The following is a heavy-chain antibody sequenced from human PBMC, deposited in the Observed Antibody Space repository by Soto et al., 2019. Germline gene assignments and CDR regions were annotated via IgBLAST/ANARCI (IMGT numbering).Heavy chain of an antibody. D-gene: IGHD3-3*01. CDR2: FDPEDDET. Sequence: QVQLVQSGAEVKKPGASVKVSCKVSGYSLTELSMHWVRQAPGKGIKWMGGFDPEDDETIYAQKFQGRVAMTEDTSIDTAYISLTSLRSVDTGVYFCVTRFLGHTYGHGGDSWCQANLLSVSS. J-gene: IGHJ5*01. V-gene: IGHV1-24*01. CDR3: VTRFLGHTYGHGGDS. CDR1: GYSLTELS.